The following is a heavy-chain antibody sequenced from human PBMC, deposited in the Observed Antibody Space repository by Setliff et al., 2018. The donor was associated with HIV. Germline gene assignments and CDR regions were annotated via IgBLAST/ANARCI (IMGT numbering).Heavy chain of an antibody. CDR2: IIPFFRTT. D-gene: IGHD6-19*01. CDR3: ARKYTGGPLDY. V-gene: IGHV1-69*05. CDR1: GGTFSTYS. Sequence: SVKVSCKASGGTFSTYSMNWVRQAPGQGLEWMGGIIPFFRTTNYAQKFQGRVTMTTDTSTSTAYMELRSLRSDDTAMYYCARKYTGGPLDYWGQGTLVTVSS. J-gene: IGHJ4*02.